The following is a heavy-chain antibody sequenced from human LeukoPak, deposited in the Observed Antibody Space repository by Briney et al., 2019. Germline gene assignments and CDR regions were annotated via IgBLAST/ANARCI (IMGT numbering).Heavy chain of an antibody. CDR1: GFSFSSYG. V-gene: IGHV3-30*18. J-gene: IGHJ5*02. D-gene: IGHD6-13*01. CDR2: ISYDGSNK. CDR3: AKDLRMRAIAAAADNWFDP. Sequence: ERSLRLSCAASGFSFSSYGMHWVRQAPGKGLEWVAVISYDGSNKYYADSVKGRFTISRDNSKNTLYLQMNSLRAEDTAVYYCAKDLRMRAIAAAADNWFDPWGQGTLVTVSS.